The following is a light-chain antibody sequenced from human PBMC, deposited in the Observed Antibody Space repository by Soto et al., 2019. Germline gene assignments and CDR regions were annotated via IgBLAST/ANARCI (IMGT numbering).Light chain of an antibody. V-gene: IGLV1-44*01. Sequence: QSVLTQPPSASGTPGQRVTISCSGSSSNIGSHTVNWYQQLPGTAPKLLLYTDNQRPSGVPDRFSASKSGTSASLAISGLQSEDEADYYCAAWDDSLKGPVFGGGTKLTVL. CDR2: TDN. J-gene: IGLJ2*01. CDR1: SSNIGSHT. CDR3: AAWDDSLKGPV.